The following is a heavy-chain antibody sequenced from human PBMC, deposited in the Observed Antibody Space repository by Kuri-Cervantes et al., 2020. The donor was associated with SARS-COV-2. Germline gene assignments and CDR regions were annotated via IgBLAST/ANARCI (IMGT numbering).Heavy chain of an antibody. CDR3: AREGLMGTMDY. V-gene: IGHV4-38-2*02. CDR2: IFHSRST. Sequence: ESLKISCAVSGYSISSGYYWGWIRQPPGKGLEWIGSIFHSRSTYYNPSLKSRVTISVDTSKNQFSLKLSSVTAADTAVYYCAREGLMGTMDYWGQGTLVTVSS. J-gene: IGHJ4*02. D-gene: IGHD2-8*01. CDR1: GYSISSGYY.